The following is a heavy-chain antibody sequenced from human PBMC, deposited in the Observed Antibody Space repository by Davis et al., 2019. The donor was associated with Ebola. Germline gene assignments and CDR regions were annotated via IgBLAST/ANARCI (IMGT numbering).Heavy chain of an antibody. D-gene: IGHD3-3*01. CDR3: ARTRGVRFLEWLLYGWFDP. J-gene: IGHJ5*02. V-gene: IGHV1-46*01. CDR2: INPSGGST. CDR1: GYTFTSYY. Sequence: AASVKVSCKASGYTFTSYYMHWVRQAPGKGLEWMGIINPSGGSTSYAQKFQGRVTMTRDTSTSTVYMELSSLRSEDTAVYYCARTRGVRFLEWLLYGWFDPWGQGTLVTVSS.